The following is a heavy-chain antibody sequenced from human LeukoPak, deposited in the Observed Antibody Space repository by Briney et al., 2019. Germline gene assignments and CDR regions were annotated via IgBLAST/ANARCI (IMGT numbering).Heavy chain of an antibody. V-gene: IGHV3-30*18. D-gene: IGHD3-9*01. CDR3: AKDQPDILTGYSDYGMDV. J-gene: IGHJ6*02. CDR1: GFTFSSYG. CDR2: ISYDGSNK. Sequence: PGGSLRLSCAASGFTFSSYGMHWVRQAPGKGLEWEAVISYDGSNKYYADSVKGRFTISRDNSKNTLYLQMNSLRAEDTAVYYCAKDQPDILTGYSDYGMDVWGQGTTVTVSS.